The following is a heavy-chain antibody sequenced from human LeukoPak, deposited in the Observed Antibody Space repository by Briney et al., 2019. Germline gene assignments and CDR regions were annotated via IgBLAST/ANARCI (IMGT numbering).Heavy chain of an antibody. CDR2: IYYSGST. V-gene: IGHV4-59*01. J-gene: IGHJ4*02. CDR1: GGSICSYY. CDR3: ARVKMVRGVIGFDY. Sequence: PSETLSLTCTVSGGSICSYYWSWIRQPPGKGLEWIGYIYYSGSTNYNPSLKSRVTISVDTSKNQFSLKLSSVTAADTAVYYCARVKMVRGVIGFDYWGQGTLVTVSS. D-gene: IGHD3-10*01.